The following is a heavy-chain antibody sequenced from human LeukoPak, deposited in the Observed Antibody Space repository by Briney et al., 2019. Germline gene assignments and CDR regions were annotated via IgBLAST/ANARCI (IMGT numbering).Heavy chain of an antibody. CDR1: GFTFSSYA. J-gene: IGHJ3*02. Sequence: PGGSLRLSCAASGFTFSSYAMHWVRQAPGKGLEWVAVISYDGSNKYYADSVKGRFTISRDNSKNTLYLQMNSLRAEDTAVYYCAKSHDETTVTTIGAFDIWGQGTMVTVSS. CDR3: AKSHDETTVTTIGAFDI. D-gene: IGHD4-17*01. CDR2: ISYDGSNK. V-gene: IGHV3-30-3*02.